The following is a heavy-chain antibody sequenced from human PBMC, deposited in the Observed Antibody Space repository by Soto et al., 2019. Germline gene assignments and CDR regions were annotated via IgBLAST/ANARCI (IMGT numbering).Heavy chain of an antibody. CDR2: INHSGST. D-gene: IGHD1-26*01. J-gene: IGHJ4*02. V-gene: IGHV4-34*01. Sequence: SETLSLTCAVYGGSFRGYYWSWIRQPPGKGLEWIGEINHSGSTNYNPSLKSRVTISVDTSKNQFSLKLSSVTAADTAVYYCARGRVVGAPRILVYWGQGTLVTVSS. CDR3: ARGRVVGAPRILVY. CDR1: GGSFRGYY.